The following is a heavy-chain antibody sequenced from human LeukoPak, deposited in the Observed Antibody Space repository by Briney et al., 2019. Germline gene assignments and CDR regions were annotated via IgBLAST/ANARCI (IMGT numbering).Heavy chain of an antibody. CDR2: IKQDGSEK. CDR1: GFTVSSNY. Sequence: QAGGPLRLSCAASGFTVSSNYMSWVRQAPGKGLEWVANIKQDGSEKYYVDCVKGRFTISRDNAKNSVYLQMNSLRAEDTAVYYCATQYYYERSERGKYFQHWGQGTLVTVSS. D-gene: IGHD3-22*01. V-gene: IGHV3-7*01. CDR3: ATQYYYERSERGKYFQH. J-gene: IGHJ1*01.